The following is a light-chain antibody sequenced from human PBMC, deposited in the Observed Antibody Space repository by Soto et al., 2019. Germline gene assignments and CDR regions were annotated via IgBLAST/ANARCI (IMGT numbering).Light chain of an antibody. CDR3: CSYAGTYTWI. V-gene: IGLV2-11*01. Sequence: QSALTQPRSVSGSPGQSVTISCTGASNNVGGYNYVSWYQHHPGKVPQLIIYDVTKRPSGVPDRFSGSKSGNTASLTISVLQVEDEAGYYCCSYAGTYTWIFGGGTKVTVL. CDR1: SNNVGGYNY. CDR2: DVT. J-gene: IGLJ2*01.